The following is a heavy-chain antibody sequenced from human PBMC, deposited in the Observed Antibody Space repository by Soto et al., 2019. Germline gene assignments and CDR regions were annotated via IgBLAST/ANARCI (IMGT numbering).Heavy chain of an antibody. J-gene: IGHJ3*02. CDR2: ISSSSSYI. CDR1: GFTFSSYS. CDR3: ARGDRSAVAGTGAFDI. D-gene: IGHD6-19*01. V-gene: IGHV3-21*01. Sequence: PGGSLRLSCAASGFTFSSYSMNWVRQAPGKGLEWVSSISSSSSYIYYADSVKGRFTISRDNAKNSLYLQMNSLRAEDTAVYYCARGDRSAVAGTGAFDIWGQGTMVTVSS.